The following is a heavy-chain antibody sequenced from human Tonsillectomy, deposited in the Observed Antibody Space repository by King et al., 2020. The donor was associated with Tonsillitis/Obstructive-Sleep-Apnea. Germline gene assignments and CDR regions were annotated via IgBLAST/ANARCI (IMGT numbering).Heavy chain of an antibody. J-gene: IGHJ4*02. CDR2: SSGSGGST. CDR1: GFTFSSYA. V-gene: IGHV3-23*04. D-gene: IGHD1-26*01. CDR3: AKGIVGATALDY. Sequence: DVQLVESGGGLVQPGGSLRLSCAASGFTFSSYAMSWVRQAPGKGLEWVAASSGSGGSTYYADSVKGRFTISRDNSKNTLYLQMNSLRAEDTAVYYCAKGIVGATALDYWGQGTLVTVSS.